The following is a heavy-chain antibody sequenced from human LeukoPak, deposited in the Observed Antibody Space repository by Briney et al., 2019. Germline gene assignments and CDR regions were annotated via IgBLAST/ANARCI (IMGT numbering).Heavy chain of an antibody. CDR3: ATSTYYYDSSGRELDY. CDR2: ISAYNGNT. CDR1: GGTFSSYA. D-gene: IGHD3-22*01. J-gene: IGHJ4*02. V-gene: IGHV1-18*01. Sequence: ASVKVSCKASGGTFSSYAISWVRQAPGQGLEWMGWISAYNGNTNYAQKLQGRVTMTTDTSTSTAYMELRSLGSDDTAVYYCATSTYYYDSSGRELDYWGQGTLVTVSS.